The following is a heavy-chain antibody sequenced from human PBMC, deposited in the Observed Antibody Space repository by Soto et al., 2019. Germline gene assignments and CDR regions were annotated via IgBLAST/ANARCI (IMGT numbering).Heavy chain of an antibody. V-gene: IGHV1-46*01. CDR2: INPSSGST. CDR3: ARGPLLDYGSGRPKWPY. J-gene: IGHJ4*02. D-gene: IGHD3-10*01. Sequence: ASVKVSCKASGYTFTTYYIHWVRQAPGQGLEWMGIINPSSGSTSSAQKFQGRVTMTRDTSTSTAYMELSSLRSEDTAVYYCARGPLLDYGSGRPKWPYWGQGTLVTVSS. CDR1: GYTFTTYY.